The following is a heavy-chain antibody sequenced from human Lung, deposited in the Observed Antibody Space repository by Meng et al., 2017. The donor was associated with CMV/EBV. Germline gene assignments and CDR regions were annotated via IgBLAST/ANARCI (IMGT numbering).Heavy chain of an antibody. CDR2: ININTGNP. V-gene: IGHV7-4-1*01. CDR3: ARGNGWRFDY. CDR1: GYTFTSSF. Sequence: HGHRVHSGSELKKPGDSVKVSCQAAGYTFTSSFMNWVRHAPGQGLEWMGWININTGNPTYAQGFTGRFVFSLDTSVSTAYLQIDSLKADDTAVYYCARGNGWRFDYWGQGTLVTVSS. J-gene: IGHJ4*02. D-gene: IGHD6-19*01.